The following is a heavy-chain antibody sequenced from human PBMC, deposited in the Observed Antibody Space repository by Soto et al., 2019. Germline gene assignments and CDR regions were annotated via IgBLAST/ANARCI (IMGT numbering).Heavy chain of an antibody. V-gene: IGHV1-2*04. D-gene: IGHD3-10*01. J-gene: IGHJ2*01. CDR2: INPNSGGT. CDR1: GYTFTGYY. Sequence: QVQLVQSGAEVKKPGASVKVSCKASGYTFTGYYMHWVRQAPGQGLEWMGWINPNSGGTNYAQKFQGWVTMTRDTPISTAYMELSRLRADDTAVYDCAREGYYYGAGSAGYFDLWGRGTLVTVSS. CDR3: AREGYYYGAGSAGYFDL.